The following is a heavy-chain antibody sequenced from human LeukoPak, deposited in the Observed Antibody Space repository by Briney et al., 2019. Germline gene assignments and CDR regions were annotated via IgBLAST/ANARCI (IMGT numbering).Heavy chain of an antibody. Sequence: SETLSLTCTVSGDSISSGSYYWSWIRQPAGKGLEWIGRIYSSGSTNYNPSLKSRVTISVDTSKNHFSLKLSSVTAADTAVYYCASENSSSWYYYYYYYMDVWGKGTTVTVSS. CDR2: IYSSGST. CDR1: GDSISSGSYY. D-gene: IGHD6-13*01. J-gene: IGHJ6*03. V-gene: IGHV4-61*02. CDR3: ASENSSSWYYYYYYYMDV.